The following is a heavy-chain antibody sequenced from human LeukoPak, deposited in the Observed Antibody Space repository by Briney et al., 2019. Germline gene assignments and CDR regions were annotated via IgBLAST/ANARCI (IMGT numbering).Heavy chain of an antibody. Sequence: SETLSLTCTVSGGSISSGGYYWSWIRQHPGKGLEWIGYIYYSGSTYYNPSLKSRVTISVDTSKNQFSLKLSSVTAADTAVYYCARAGYSSSWYITDYYGMDVWGQGTTVTVSS. V-gene: IGHV4-31*03. J-gene: IGHJ6*02. CDR1: GGSISSGGYY. CDR3: ARAGYSSSWYITDYYGMDV. D-gene: IGHD6-13*01. CDR2: IYYSGST.